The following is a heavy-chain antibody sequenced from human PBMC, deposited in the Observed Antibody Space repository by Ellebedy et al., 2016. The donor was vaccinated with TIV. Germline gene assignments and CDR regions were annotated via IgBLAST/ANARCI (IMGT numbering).Heavy chain of an antibody. CDR3: ANDFGSPRGLDV. D-gene: IGHD3-10*01. Sequence: GESLKISXVASGFSFRSYWMHWVRQGPGKGLVWVSRIDNDASRTNYADSVEGRFTISRDNAKNTLYLQMNSLRAEDTAVYYCANDFGSPRGLDVWGQGTTVTVSS. CDR1: GFSFRSYW. CDR2: IDNDASRT. V-gene: IGHV3-74*01. J-gene: IGHJ6*02.